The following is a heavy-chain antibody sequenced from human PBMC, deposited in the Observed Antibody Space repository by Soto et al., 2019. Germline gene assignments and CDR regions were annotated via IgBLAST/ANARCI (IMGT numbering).Heavy chain of an antibody. CDR3: ARGKLGGCLNPFWSGCYYGMDV. CDR2: IIPIFGTA. V-gene: IGHV1-69*13. Sequence: SVKVSCKASGYTFTNYYMHWLRQAPGQGLEWMGGIIPIFGTANYAQKFQGRVTITADESTSTAYMELSSLRSEDTAVYYCARGKLGGCLNPFWSGCYYGMDVWGQGTTVTVSS. D-gene: IGHD3-3*01. J-gene: IGHJ6*02. CDR1: GYTFTNYY.